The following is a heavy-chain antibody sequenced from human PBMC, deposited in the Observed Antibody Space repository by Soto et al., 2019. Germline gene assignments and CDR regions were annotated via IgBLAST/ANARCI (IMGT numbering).Heavy chain of an antibody. V-gene: IGHV4-59*01. J-gene: IGHJ5*02. CDR1: GGSISSYY. Sequence: KTSETLSLTCTVSGGSISSYYWSWIRQPPGKGLEWIGYIYYSGSTNYNPSLKSRVTISVDTSKNQFSLKLSSVTAADTAVYYCARGGSSWHDPWFDPWGQGTLVTVSS. CDR2: IYYSGST. CDR3: ARGGSSWHDPWFDP. D-gene: IGHD6-13*01.